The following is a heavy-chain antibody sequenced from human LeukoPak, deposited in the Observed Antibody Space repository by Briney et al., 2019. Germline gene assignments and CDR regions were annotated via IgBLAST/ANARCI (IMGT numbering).Heavy chain of an antibody. V-gene: IGHV4-59*01. CDR3: ARGSVVVTPSFDY. CDR2: ISYSGST. CDR1: GGSISSYY. Sequence: SETLSLTCTVAGGSISSYYWSWIRQPPGKGLEWIGYISYSGSTNYNPSLKSRVTISVDTSKNQFSLKLSSVTAADTAVYYCARGSVVVTPSFDYWGQGTLVTVSS. J-gene: IGHJ4*02. D-gene: IGHD3-22*01.